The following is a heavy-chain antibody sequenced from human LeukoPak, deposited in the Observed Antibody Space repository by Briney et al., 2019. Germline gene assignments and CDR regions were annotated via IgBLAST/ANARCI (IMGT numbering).Heavy chain of an antibody. J-gene: IGHJ5*02. V-gene: IGHV4-31*03. Sequence: SQTLSLTCTVSGGSISSGGYYWSWIRQHPGKGLEWIGYIYYSGSTYYNPSLKSRVTISVDTSKHQFSLKLSSVTAADTAVYYCARYGSGSYGEPNWFDPWGQGTLVTVSS. CDR2: IYYSGST. CDR1: GGSISSGGYY. CDR3: ARYGSGSYGEPNWFDP. D-gene: IGHD3-10*01.